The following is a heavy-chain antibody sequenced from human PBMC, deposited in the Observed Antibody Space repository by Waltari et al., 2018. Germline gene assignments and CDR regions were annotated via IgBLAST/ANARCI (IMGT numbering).Heavy chain of an antibody. CDR1: GGSISSSSYY. CDR2: IYYSGST. Sequence: QLQLQESGPGLVKPSETLSLTCTVSGGSISSSSYYRGWIRQPPGKGLEWIGSIYYSGSTYYNPSLKSRVTISVDTSKNQFSLKLSSVTAADTAVYYCARNEVNVVVPVSYFDYWGQGTLVTVSS. CDR3: ARNEVNVVVPVSYFDY. V-gene: IGHV4-39*01. D-gene: IGHD2-2*01. J-gene: IGHJ4*02.